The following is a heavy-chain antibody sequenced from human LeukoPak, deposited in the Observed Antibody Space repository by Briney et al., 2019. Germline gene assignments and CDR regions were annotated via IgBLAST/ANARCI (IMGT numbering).Heavy chain of an antibody. Sequence: SQTLSLTCTVPGGSISSGSYYWSWIRQPAGKGLEWIGRIYTSGSTNYNPSLKSRVTISVDTSKNQFSLKLSSVTAADTAVYYCARLLYDSSGYSLYYYYYGMDVWGQGTTVTVSS. CDR2: IYTSGST. CDR3: ARLLYDSSGYSLYYYYYGMDV. D-gene: IGHD3-22*01. CDR1: GGSISSGSYY. V-gene: IGHV4-61*02. J-gene: IGHJ6*02.